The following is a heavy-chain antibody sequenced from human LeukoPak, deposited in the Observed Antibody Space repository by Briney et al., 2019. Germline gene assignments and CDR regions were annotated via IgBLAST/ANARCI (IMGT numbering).Heavy chain of an antibody. J-gene: IGHJ4*02. CDR3: ARGGSGSYADY. D-gene: IGHD3-10*01. Sequence: SETLSLTCTVSGGSISSGSYYWSWIRQPAGKGLEWIGRIYTSGSTNYNPSLKSRVTISVDTSKNQFSLKLSSVTAADTAVYYCARGGSGSYADYWGQGTLATVSS. V-gene: IGHV4-61*02. CDR2: IYTSGST. CDR1: GGSISSGSYY.